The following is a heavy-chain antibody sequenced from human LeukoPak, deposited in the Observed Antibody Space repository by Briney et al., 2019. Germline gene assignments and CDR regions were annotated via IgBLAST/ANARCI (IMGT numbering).Heavy chain of an antibody. CDR1: GYTFTSYH. J-gene: IGHJ4*02. D-gene: IGHD3-3*01. CDR3: ARDWSNDAGSYYFDY. V-gene: IGHV1-46*01. CDR2: INPSGGST. Sequence: ASVKVSCKASGYTFTSYHMHWVRQAPGQGLEWMGIINPSGGSTSYAQKFQGRVTMTRDTSTSTVYMELSSLRSEDTAVYYCARDWSNDAGSYYFDYWGQGTLVTVSS.